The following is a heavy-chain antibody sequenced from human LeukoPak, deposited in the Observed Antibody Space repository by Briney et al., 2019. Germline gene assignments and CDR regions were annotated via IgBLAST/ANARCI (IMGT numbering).Heavy chain of an antibody. CDR3: ALMVRGAYDAFDI. CDR1: GFTVSSNY. CDR2: IYSGGST. J-gene: IGHJ3*02. V-gene: IGHV3-66*01. D-gene: IGHD3-10*01. Sequence: GGSLRLSCAASGFTVSSNYMSWVRQAPGKGLEWVSVIYSGGSTYYADSVKGRFTISRDNSKNTLYLQMNSLRAEDTAVYYCALMVRGAYDAFDIWGQGTMVTVSS.